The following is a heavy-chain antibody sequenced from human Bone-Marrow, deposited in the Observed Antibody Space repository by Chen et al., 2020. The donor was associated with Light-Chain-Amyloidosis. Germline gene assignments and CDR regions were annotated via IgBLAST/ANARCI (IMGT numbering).Heavy chain of an antibody. V-gene: IGHV3-48*03. J-gene: IGHJ3*02. CDR2: ISSSGSTI. Sequence: VQLVESGGGLVQPGGSLRLSCAASGFTFSSYEMNWVRQAPGKGLEWVSYISSSGSTIYYADSVKGRFTISXXXXXNXLXXXXXXXXXXXXAXYYCARSCGAQLVHGAFDIWGQGTMVTVSX. CDR1: GFTFSSYE. D-gene: IGHD6-6*01. CDR3: ARSCGAQLVHGAFDI.